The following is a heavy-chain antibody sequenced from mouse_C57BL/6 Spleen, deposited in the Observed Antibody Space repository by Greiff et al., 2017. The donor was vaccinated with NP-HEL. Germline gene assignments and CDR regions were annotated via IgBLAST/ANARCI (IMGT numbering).Heavy chain of an antibody. Sequence: EVKLLESGGGLVQPGGSLKLSCAASGFTFSDYGMAWVRQAPRKGPEWVAFISNLAYSIYYADTVTGRFTISRENAKNTLYLEMSSLRSEDTAMYDCARRDDGYYGGFAYWCQGTLVTVSA. V-gene: IGHV5-15*01. D-gene: IGHD2-3*01. CDR2: ISNLAYSI. CDR1: GFTFSDYG. CDR3: ARRDDGYYGGFAY. J-gene: IGHJ3*01.